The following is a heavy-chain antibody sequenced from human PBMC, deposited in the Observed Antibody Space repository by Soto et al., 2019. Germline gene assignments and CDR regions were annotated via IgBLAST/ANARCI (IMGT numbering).Heavy chain of an antibody. CDR1: GYTFTGYY. D-gene: IGHD6-19*01. CDR2: INPNSGGT. CDR3: ARGLPTRAVAIEHAFHS. Sequence: GDSVQVSCKASGYTFTGYYMHWVRQAPGQGLEWMGWINPNSGGTNYAQKFQGRVTMTRDTSISTAYMELSRLRSDDTAVYYCARGLPTRAVAIEHAFHSWGQATMLTV. V-gene: IGHV1-2*02. J-gene: IGHJ3*02.